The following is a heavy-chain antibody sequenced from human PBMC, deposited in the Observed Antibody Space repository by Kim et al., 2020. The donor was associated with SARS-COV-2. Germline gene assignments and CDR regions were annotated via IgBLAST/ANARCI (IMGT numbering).Heavy chain of an antibody. J-gene: IGHJ4*02. CDR1: GFTFSSYA. V-gene: IGHV3-23*01. CDR3: AKQWVYSAYDTGFFDY. Sequence: GGSLRLSCAASGFTFSSYAMSWVRQAPGKGLEWVSSISSSGGSSYYADSVKGRFTISRDNSKNSLYLQMNSLRAEDTAVYYCAKQWVYSAYDTGFFDYWGQRTLDTVSS. CDR2: ISSSGGSS. D-gene: IGHD5-12*01.